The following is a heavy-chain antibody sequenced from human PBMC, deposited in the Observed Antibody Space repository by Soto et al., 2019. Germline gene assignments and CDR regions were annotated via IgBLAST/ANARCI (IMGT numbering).Heavy chain of an antibody. V-gene: IGHV3-48*02. D-gene: IGHD2-2*03. J-gene: IGHJ6*04. CDR2: ISKSGSTT. Sequence: EVQLVESGGDLVQPGGSLRLSCVASGFTFSSYGMNWVRQGPGKGLEWVSSISKSGSTTYYADSVKGRFTISRDNAKNSLYLQMTSRRDEVMSVYYCARDGYCVSPGCSFLPDVWAKGTTVTVSS. CDR3: ARDGYCVSPGCSFLPDV. CDR1: GFTFSSYG.